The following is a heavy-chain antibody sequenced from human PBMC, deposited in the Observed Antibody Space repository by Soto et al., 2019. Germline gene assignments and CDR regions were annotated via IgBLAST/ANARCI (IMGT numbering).Heavy chain of an antibody. D-gene: IGHD2-2*01. V-gene: IGHV1-18*04. CDR2: VSGYNGIT. CDR1: VYSFTSHG. Sequence: GASVKVSCKASVYSFTSHGFSWVRQAPGQGLEWMAWVSGYNGITDIAQRFEGRVTLTIEPTTNTAYMELTSLRSDDTAVYFCARDSSTSSIWFDPWGQGTRVTVSS. CDR3: ARDSSTSSIWFDP. J-gene: IGHJ5*02.